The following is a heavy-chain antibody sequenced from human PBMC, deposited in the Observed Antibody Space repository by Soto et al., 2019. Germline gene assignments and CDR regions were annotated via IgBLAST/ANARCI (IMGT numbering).Heavy chain of an antibody. Sequence: ASVKVSCKASGYTFTGYYMHCVRQAPGQGLEWMGWINPNSGGTNYAQKFQGRVTMTRDTSVSTAYMELSRLRSDDTAVYYCLAAAGLVSVLPYGMDVWGQGTTVTVSS. CDR3: LAAAGLVSVLPYGMDV. CDR1: GYTFTGYY. CDR2: INPNSGGT. J-gene: IGHJ6*02. D-gene: IGHD6-13*01. V-gene: IGHV1-2*02.